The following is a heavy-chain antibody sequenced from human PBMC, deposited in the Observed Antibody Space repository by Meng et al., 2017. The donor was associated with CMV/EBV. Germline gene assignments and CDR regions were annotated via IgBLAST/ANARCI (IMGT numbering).Heavy chain of an antibody. D-gene: IGHD3-22*01. CDR3: ARDGDYYDSANIDY. Sequence: GGSLRLSCAASGFTFSSYSMNWVRQAPGKGLEWVSSISSSSSYIYYADSVKGRFTISRDNAKNSLYLQMNSLRAEDTAVYYCARDGDYYDSANIDYWGQGTLVTVSS. CDR1: GFTFSSYS. V-gene: IGHV3-21*01. CDR2: ISSSSSYI. J-gene: IGHJ4*02.